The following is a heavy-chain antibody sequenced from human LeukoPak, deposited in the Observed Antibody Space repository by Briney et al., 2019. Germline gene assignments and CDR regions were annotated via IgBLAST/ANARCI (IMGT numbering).Heavy chain of an antibody. CDR3: AREGELDGYYYYGMDV. Sequence: ASVKLSCKASGYTFTSYGISWVRQAPGQGLEWMGWMSAYNGNTNYAQKLQGRVTITTDTSTSTEYMELRSLRADDADVCYCAREGELDGYYYYGMDVWGQGTRVTVSS. V-gene: IGHV1-18*01. CDR1: GYTFTSYG. CDR2: MSAYNGNT. D-gene: IGHD3-16*01. J-gene: IGHJ6*01.